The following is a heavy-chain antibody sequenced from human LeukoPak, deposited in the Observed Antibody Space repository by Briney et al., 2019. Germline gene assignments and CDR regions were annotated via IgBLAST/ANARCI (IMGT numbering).Heavy chain of an antibody. Sequence: GGSLRLSCAASGFTFSGSALHWVRQASGKGLEWVGRIRSTANGYATAYAASVKGRFTISRDDSKNTAYLQMDSLKTEDTAVYYCTGNYYGSGSYADFDYWGQGTLVTVCS. V-gene: IGHV3-73*01. D-gene: IGHD3-10*01. CDR3: TGNYYGSGSYADFDY. CDR2: IRSTANGYAT. J-gene: IGHJ4*02. CDR1: GFTFSGSA.